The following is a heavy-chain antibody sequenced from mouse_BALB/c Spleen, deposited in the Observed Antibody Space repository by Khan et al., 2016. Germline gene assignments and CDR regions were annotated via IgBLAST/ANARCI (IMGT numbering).Heavy chain of an antibody. CDR2: INPSNGDT. Sequence: QVQLQQSGAELVKPGASVKLSCKASGYTFTSYYMYWVKQRPGQGLEWIGEINPSNGDTNFNERFKSKATLTVDKSSSTTYIQFSSLTSEDSAVYYCTRAGYDYPFAYWDQGTLVTVSA. CDR1: GYTFTSYY. J-gene: IGHJ3*01. D-gene: IGHD2-4*01. V-gene: IGHV1S81*02. CDR3: TRAGYDYPFAY.